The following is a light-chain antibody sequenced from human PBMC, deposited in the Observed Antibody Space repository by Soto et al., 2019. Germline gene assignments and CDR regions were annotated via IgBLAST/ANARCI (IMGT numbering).Light chain of an antibody. CDR1: SSDVGGYNL. Sequence: QSALTQPASVSGSPGQSITISCTGTSSDVGGYNLVSWYQQHPGKAPKLMIYDVSNRPSGVSNRFSGSKSGNTASLTISGLQAEDEDDYYCSSYTSSSRVVFGGGTKLTVL. J-gene: IGLJ2*01. V-gene: IGLV2-14*01. CDR2: DVS. CDR3: SSYTSSSRVV.